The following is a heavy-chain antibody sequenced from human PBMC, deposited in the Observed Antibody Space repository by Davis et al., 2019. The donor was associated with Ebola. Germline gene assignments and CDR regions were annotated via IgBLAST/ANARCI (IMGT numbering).Heavy chain of an antibody. CDR2: ISSSSSYI. J-gene: IGHJ5*02. CDR1: GFTFSSYS. D-gene: IGHD1-26*01. Sequence: GESLKIFCAASGFTFSSYSMNWVRQAPGKGLEWVSSISSSSSYIYYADSVKGRFTISRDNAKNSLYLQMNSLRAEDTAVYYCARDPRYSGSHGWFDPWGQGTLVTVSS. V-gene: IGHV3-21*01. CDR3: ARDPRYSGSHGWFDP.